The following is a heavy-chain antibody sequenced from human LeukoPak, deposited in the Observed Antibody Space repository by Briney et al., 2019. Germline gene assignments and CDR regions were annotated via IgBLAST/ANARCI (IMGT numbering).Heavy chain of an antibody. CDR2: IRGNGGGT. CDR1: GFTFSAYA. Sequence: GGSLRLSCAASGFTFSAYAMTWVRQAPGKGLEWVSIIRGNGGGTYYADSVKGRFNIFRDNSENTLYQQMNSLRVDDTAVYYCARVGQYYDFWSGFDFWGQGALVIVSS. D-gene: IGHD3-3*01. J-gene: IGHJ4*02. CDR3: ARVGQYYDFWSGFDF. V-gene: IGHV3-23*01.